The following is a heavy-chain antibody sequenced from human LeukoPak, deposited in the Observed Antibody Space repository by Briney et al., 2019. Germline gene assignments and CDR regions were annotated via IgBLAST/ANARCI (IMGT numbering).Heavy chain of an antibody. CDR1: GYTFVNYG. CDR2: INTYNGNT. V-gene: IGHV1-18*01. J-gene: IGHJ4*02. Sequence: SVRVSCKASGYTFVNYGFAWVRQAPGQGLEWMAWINTYNGNTKYAQRLQDRVTVTTDTSTNTAYMELRSLTSDDTAVYYCAREPISSGSYYPRSDYWGQGTLVPVSS. D-gene: IGHD3-10*01. CDR3: AREPISSGSYYPRSDY.